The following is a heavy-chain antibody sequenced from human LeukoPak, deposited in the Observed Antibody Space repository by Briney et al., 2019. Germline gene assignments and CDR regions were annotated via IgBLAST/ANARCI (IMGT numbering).Heavy chain of an antibody. Sequence: SVKVSCKASGYTFTSYYMHWVRQAPGQGLEWMGRIIPILGIANYAQKFQGRVTITADKSTSTAYMELSSLRSEDTAVYYCAILMVDGMDVWGQGTTVTVSS. V-gene: IGHV1-69*02. CDR2: IIPILGIA. J-gene: IGHJ6*02. CDR3: AILMVDGMDV. D-gene: IGHD3-10*01. CDR1: GYTFTSYY.